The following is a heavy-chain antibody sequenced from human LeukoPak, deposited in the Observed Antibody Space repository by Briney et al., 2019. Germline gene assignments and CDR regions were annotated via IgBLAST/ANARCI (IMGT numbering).Heavy chain of an antibody. V-gene: IGHV4-4*08. CDR3: ARDYWGAEDI. CDR2: IYNSGSL. Sequence: SETLSLTCTVSGGSISGYYWSWIRQAPGKGLEWIGYIYNSGSLNYNPSLKSRVTIAVDTSENQFSLKLSSVTAADTAVYYCARDYWGAEDIWGQGTMVTVSS. CDR1: GGSISGYY. J-gene: IGHJ3*02. D-gene: IGHD7-27*01.